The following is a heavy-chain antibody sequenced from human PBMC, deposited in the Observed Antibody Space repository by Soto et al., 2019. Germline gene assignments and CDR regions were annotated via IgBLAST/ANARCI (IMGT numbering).Heavy chain of an antibody. D-gene: IGHD6-6*01. Sequence: TSETLSLTCTVSGGSISSYYWSWIRQPPGKGLEWIGYIYYSGSTNYNPSLKSRVTISVDTSKNQFSLKLSSVTAADTAVYYCARVAEYSSFLVDYWGQGTLVTVSS. V-gene: IGHV4-59*01. CDR1: GGSISSYY. CDR3: ARVAEYSSFLVDY. J-gene: IGHJ4*02. CDR2: IYYSGST.